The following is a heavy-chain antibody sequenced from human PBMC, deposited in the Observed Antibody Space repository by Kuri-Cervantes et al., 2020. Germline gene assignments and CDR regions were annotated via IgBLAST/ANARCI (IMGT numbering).Heavy chain of an antibody. CDR2: ISSSGSTI. V-gene: IGHV3-11*04. D-gene: IGHD6-19*01. J-gene: IGHJ4*02. CDR3: ASEGISGWYETPDY. Sequence: GESLKISCAASGFSFSDYYMSWIRQAPGKGLEWVSYISSSGSTIYDADSVKGRFTISRDNAKNSLYLQMNSLRAEDTAVYYCASEGISGWYETPDYWGQGTLVTVSS. CDR1: GFSFSDYY.